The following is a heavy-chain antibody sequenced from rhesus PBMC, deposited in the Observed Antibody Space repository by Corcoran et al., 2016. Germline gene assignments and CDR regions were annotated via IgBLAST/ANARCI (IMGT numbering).Heavy chain of an antibody. V-gene: IGHV4-93*02. CDR1: GGSISSSNW. CDR3: ARRQYSSGWLFDY. D-gene: IGHD6-31*01. CDR2: IYGKWEQP. Sequence: QVQLQESGPAVVKPSETLSLTCAVSGGSISSSNWWSWIRQSPGKGLGWMGGIYGKWEQPESNPTPKCRVTISIDTSKNQFSLKLSSGDSADTAVYYCARRQYSSGWLFDYWGQGVLVTVSS. J-gene: IGHJ4*01.